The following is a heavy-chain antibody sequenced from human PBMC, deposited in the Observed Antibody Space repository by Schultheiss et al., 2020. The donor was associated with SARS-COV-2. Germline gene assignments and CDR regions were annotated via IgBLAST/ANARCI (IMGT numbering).Heavy chain of an antibody. D-gene: IGHD5/OR15-5a*01. V-gene: IGHV2-70*01. J-gene: IGHJ5*02. CDR1: GFSLSTSGMC. Sequence: PTLVKPTQTLTLTCTLSGFSLSTSGMCVSWIRQPPGKALEWLALIDWEDTKYYSTSLKTRLTISKDTSKNQVFLTMTNMDPVDTATYYCARTRGVYTLGRWFDPWGQGTLVTVSS. CDR2: IDWEDTK. CDR3: ARTRGVYTLGRWFDP.